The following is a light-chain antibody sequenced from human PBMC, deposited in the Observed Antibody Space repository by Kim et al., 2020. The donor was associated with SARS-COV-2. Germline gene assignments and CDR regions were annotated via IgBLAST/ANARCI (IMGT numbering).Light chain of an antibody. CDR1: QSVSSSY. CDR2: GAS. CDR3: QQYGSSPRT. Sequence: EIVLTQSPGTLSLPPGERATLSCRASQSVSSSYLDWCQQKPGQAPRLLIHGASSRATGIPDRFSGSGSGTDFSLTISRLEPEDFAVYYCQQYGSSPRTFGQGTKLEI. J-gene: IGKJ2*01. V-gene: IGKV3-20*01.